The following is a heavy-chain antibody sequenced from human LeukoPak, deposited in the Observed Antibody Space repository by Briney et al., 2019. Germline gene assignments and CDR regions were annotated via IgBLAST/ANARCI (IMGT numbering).Heavy chain of an antibody. CDR2: IYYSGST. CDR1: GGSISSSSYY. V-gene: IGHV4-39*07. D-gene: IGHD3-22*01. CDR3: ARGEVRGYYLGHIDY. Sequence: SETLSLTCTVSGGSISSSSYYWGWIRQPPGKGLEWIGSIYYSGSTYYNPSLKSRVTISVDTSKNQFSLKLSSVTAADTAVYYCARGEVRGYYLGHIDYWGQGTLVTVSS. J-gene: IGHJ4*02.